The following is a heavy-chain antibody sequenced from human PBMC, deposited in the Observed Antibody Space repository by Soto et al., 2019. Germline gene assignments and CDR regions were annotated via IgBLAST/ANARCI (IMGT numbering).Heavy chain of an antibody. V-gene: IGHV4-31*03. D-gene: IGHD3-22*01. J-gene: IGHJ6*02. CDR2: IYYSGST. Sequence: PSETLSLTCTVSGGSISSGGYYWSWIRQHPGKGLEWIGYIYYSGSTYYNPSLKSRVTISVGTSKNQFSLKLSSVTAADTAVYYCARDAGRYYDSSGYFHGMDVWGQGTTVTVSS. CDR3: ARDAGRYYDSSGYFHGMDV. CDR1: GGSISSGGYY.